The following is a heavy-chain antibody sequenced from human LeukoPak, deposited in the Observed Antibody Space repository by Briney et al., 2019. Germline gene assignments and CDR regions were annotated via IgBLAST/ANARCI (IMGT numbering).Heavy chain of an antibody. CDR2: ISWNSGSI. CDR1: GFTFDDYA. D-gene: IGHD3-16*01. Sequence: GGSLRLSCAASGFTFDDYAMHWVRQAPGKGLEWVSGISWNSGSIGYADSVKGRFTISRDNAENTLYLQINSLKAEDTAVYYCARGVPGGWYFDLWGRATLVTVSS. V-gene: IGHV3-9*01. CDR3: ARGVPGGWYFDL. J-gene: IGHJ2*01.